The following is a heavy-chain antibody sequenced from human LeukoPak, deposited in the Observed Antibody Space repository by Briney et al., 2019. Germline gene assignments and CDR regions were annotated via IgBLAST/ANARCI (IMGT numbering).Heavy chain of an antibody. Sequence: KSSETLSLTCNVSGDSISSYYWTWIRQPAGKGLQWIGRIFTSGSTSYNPSLKSRLTISLDMSKNQFSLKLTSVTAADTAVYYCARGMVRGVIGGGAFDIWGQGTMVTVSS. CDR3: ARGMVRGVIGGGAFDI. J-gene: IGHJ3*02. CDR1: GDSISSYY. D-gene: IGHD3-10*01. V-gene: IGHV4-4*07. CDR2: IFTSGST.